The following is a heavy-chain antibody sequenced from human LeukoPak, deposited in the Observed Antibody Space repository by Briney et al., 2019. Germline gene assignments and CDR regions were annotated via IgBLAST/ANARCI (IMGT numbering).Heavy chain of an antibody. J-gene: IGHJ4*02. CDR1: GYTFTSYG. D-gene: IGHD6-19*01. CDR3: ARWATLYSSGWYVREDY. Sequence: ASVKVSCKASGYTFTSYGISWVRQAPGQGLEWMGWISAYNGNTNYAQKLQGRVTMTIDTSTSTAYMELRSLRSDDTAVYYCARWATLYSSGWYVREDYWGQGTLVTVSS. V-gene: IGHV1-18*01. CDR2: ISAYNGNT.